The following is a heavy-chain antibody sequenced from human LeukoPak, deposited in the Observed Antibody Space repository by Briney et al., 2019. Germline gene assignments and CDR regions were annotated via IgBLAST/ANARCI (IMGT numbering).Heavy chain of an antibody. Sequence: QAGGSLRLSCAASGFTFSTYWMHWVRQDPGKGLVWVSRISSDASITSYADPVKGRFTISRDNAKNTLYLQMNSLRAEDTALYYCATSARTYLGSSLDYWGQGTLVTVSS. CDR3: ATSARTYLGSSLDY. CDR2: ISSDASIT. J-gene: IGHJ4*02. V-gene: IGHV3-74*01. D-gene: IGHD2-15*01. CDR1: GFTFSTYW.